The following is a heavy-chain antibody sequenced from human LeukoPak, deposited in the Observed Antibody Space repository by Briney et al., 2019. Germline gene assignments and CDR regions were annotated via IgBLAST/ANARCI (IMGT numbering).Heavy chain of an antibody. CDR3: AREKVYYYDSSGYFDT. V-gene: IGHV4-39*07. CDR2: IYYSGST. D-gene: IGHD3-22*01. J-gene: IGHJ4*02. Sequence: KPSETLSLTCTVSGGSINSVSYYWDWIRQPPGKGLEWIGSIYYSGSTYYNPSLKSRVTISVDTPKNQFSLELRSVAAADAAVYYCAREKVYYYDSSGYFDTWGQGTLVTVSS. CDR1: GGSINSVSYY.